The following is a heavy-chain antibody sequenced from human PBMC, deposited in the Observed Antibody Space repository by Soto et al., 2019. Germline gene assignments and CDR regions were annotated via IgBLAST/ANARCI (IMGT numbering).Heavy chain of an antibody. Sequence: SETLSLTCTVSGGSISSSSYYWTWIRQPPGKGLEWIGYIYDSGSTYYNPSLKSRLTISIDTSKNQFSLKLSSVTAADTAVYYCARRYCGGDCSPNYYYYYGLDVWGQGTTVTVSS. CDR1: GGSISSSSYY. J-gene: IGHJ6*02. CDR2: IYDSGST. CDR3: ARRYCGGDCSPNYYYYYGLDV. V-gene: IGHV4-30-4*01. D-gene: IGHD2-21*02.